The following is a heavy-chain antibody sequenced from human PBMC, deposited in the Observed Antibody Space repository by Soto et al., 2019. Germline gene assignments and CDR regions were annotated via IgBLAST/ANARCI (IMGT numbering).Heavy chain of an antibody. Sequence: SVKVSCKASGGTFSSYAISWVRQAPGQGLEWMGGIIPIFGTANYAQKFQGRVTITADESTSTAYMELSSLRSEDTAVYYCARSYSSGWYYYYYGMDVWGQGTTVTVSS. CDR1: GGTFSSYA. CDR3: ARSYSSGWYYYYYGMDV. CDR2: IIPIFGTA. D-gene: IGHD6-19*01. V-gene: IGHV1-69*13. J-gene: IGHJ6*02.